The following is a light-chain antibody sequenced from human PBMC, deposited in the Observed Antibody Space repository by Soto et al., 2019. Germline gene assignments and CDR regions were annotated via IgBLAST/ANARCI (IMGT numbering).Light chain of an antibody. V-gene: IGLV4-69*01. CDR1: SGHSSFA. J-gene: IGLJ2*01. CDR2: LNSDGGH. CDR3: QTWGTGIVI. Sequence: QLVLTQSPSASASLGASVKLTCTLSSGHSSFAIAWHQLQPEKGPRYLMKLNSDGGHNKGDGIPDRFSGSSSGAERYLTISSLQSEDEADYYCQTWGTGIVIFGGGTKLTVL.